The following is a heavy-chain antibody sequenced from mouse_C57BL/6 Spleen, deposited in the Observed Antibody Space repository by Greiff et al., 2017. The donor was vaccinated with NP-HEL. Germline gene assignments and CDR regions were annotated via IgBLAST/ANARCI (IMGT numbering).Heavy chain of an antibody. J-gene: IGHJ3*01. V-gene: IGHV5-4*03. CDR2: ISDGGSYT. CDR1: GFTFSSYA. Sequence: EVKLVESGGGLVKPGGSLKLSCAASGFTFSSYAMSWVRQTPEKRLEWVATISDGGSYTYYPDNVKGRFTISRDNAKNNLYLQMSHLKSEDTAMYYCARGAYSPLAYWGQGTLVTVSA. CDR3: ARGAYSPLAY. D-gene: IGHD2-10*01.